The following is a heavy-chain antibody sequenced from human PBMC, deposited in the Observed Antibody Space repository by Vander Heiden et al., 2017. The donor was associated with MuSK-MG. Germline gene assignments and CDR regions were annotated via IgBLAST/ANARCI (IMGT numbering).Heavy chain of an antibody. CDR1: GFTFSSYS. Sequence: LVQPGGSLRLSCAASGFTFSSYSMNWVRQAPEKGLEWVSYISSSRSTIAYADSVKGRFTISRDNAKNSLYLQMNSLRVEDTAVYYCGRRGGYFDYWGQGTLVTVSS. CDR3: GRRGGYFDY. V-gene: IGHV3-48*01. J-gene: IGHJ4*02. CDR2: ISSSRSTI. D-gene: IGHD3-16*01.